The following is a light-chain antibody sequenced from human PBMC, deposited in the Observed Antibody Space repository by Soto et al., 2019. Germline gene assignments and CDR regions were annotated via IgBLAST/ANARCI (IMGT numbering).Light chain of an antibody. CDR1: TGTVTSGHY. V-gene: IGLV7-46*02. CDR3: LLSYSGARV. CDR2: NTS. J-gene: IGLJ3*02. Sequence: QAVVTQEPSLTVSPGGTVTLTCGSSTGTVTSGHYPYWFHQNPGQAPRSLVYNTSDKHSWTSARFSRSLLGGNAALTLLGPQLEDEGDLYCLLSYSGARVFGGGTKLTVL.